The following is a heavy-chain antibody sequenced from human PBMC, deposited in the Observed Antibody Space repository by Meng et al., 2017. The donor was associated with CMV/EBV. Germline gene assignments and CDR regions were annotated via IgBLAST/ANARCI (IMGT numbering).Heavy chain of an antibody. D-gene: IGHD3-3*01. CDR1: GFTFSSYS. V-gene: IGHV3-21*01. CDR3: ARDATYYDFWSGYISWFDP. Sequence: GGSLRLSCAASGFTFSSYSMNWVRQAPGKGLEWVSSINSSSSYIYYADSVKGRFTISRDNAKNSLYLQMNSLRAEDTAVYYCARDATYYDFWSGYISWFDPWGQGTLVTVSS. J-gene: IGHJ5*02. CDR2: INSSSSYI.